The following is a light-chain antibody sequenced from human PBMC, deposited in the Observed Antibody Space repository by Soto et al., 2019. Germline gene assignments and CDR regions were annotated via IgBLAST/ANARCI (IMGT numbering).Light chain of an antibody. V-gene: IGKV3-20*01. CDR2: GAS. CDR3: QQYGSAPIT. CDR1: QSVSSSY. Sequence: EIVLTQSPGTLSLSPGERATLSCRASQSVSSSYLAWYQQKPGQAPRLLIYGASTRATDIPDRFSGSASGTDFTLSISRLEPEDFAVYYCQQYGSAPITFGQGTKVDI. J-gene: IGKJ1*01.